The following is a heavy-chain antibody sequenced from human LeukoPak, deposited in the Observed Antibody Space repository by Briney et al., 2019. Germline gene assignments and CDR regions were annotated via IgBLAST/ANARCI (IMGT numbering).Heavy chain of an antibody. CDR2: ISSSGGTI. V-gene: IGHV3-48*03. Sequence: GGSLRLSCAASGFTFSDYEMNWVRQAPGKGLEWVSYISSSGGTIYYADSVRGRFTVSRDNAKNSLYLQMNSLGAEDTAVYYCARERGYSYGYADYWGQGTLVTVSS. CDR3: ARERGYSYGYADY. CDR1: GFTFSDYE. D-gene: IGHD5-18*01. J-gene: IGHJ4*02.